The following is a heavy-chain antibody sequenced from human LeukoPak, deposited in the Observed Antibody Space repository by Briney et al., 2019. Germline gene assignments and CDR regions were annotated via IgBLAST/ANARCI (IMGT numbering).Heavy chain of an antibody. Sequence: GGPLRLSCAASGFTFSNYWMSWVRQAPGRGLEWVANIKHDGSDEYYVDSVKGRFTISRDNVKKSLNLQMNSVRVEDTAIYYCARVTVTRVFDIWGHGTMATVSS. V-gene: IGHV3-7*04. J-gene: IGHJ3*02. CDR2: IKHDGSDE. CDR3: ARVTVTRVFDI. D-gene: IGHD4-17*01. CDR1: GFTFSNYW.